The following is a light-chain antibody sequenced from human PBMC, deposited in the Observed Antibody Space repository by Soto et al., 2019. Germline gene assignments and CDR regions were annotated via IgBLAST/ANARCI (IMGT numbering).Light chain of an antibody. CDR3: QQRSNWPPT. CDR1: QSVSSY. Sequence: EIVLTQSPATLSLSPGERATLSCRASQSVSSYFAWYQQKPGQAPRLLIYDASNRATDIPARFSGSGSGTYFTLTSSSLEPEDFAVYYCQQRSNWPPTFGPGTKLEIK. CDR2: DAS. J-gene: IGKJ2*01. V-gene: IGKV3-11*01.